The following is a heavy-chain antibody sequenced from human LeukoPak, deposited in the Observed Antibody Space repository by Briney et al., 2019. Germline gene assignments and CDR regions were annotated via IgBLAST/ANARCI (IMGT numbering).Heavy chain of an antibody. Sequence: HPGGSLRLSCAASGFTVSSNYMSWVRQAPGKGLEWVSVTYSGGSTYYADSVKGRFTISRHNSKNTLYLQMNSLRAEDTAVYYCARKTGHGMDVWGQGTTVTVSS. CDR1: GFTVSSNY. CDR3: ARKTGHGMDV. D-gene: IGHD3-10*01. CDR2: TYSGGST. J-gene: IGHJ6*02. V-gene: IGHV3-53*04.